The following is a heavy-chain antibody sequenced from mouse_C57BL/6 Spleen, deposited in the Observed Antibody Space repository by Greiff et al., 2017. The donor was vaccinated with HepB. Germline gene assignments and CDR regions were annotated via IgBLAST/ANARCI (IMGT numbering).Heavy chain of an antibody. J-gene: IGHJ4*01. CDR1: GYSITSGYY. CDR3: ARIYDGSPYYAMDY. D-gene: IGHD2-3*01. CDR2: ISYDGSN. V-gene: IGHV3-6*01. Sequence: EVKLQESGPGLVKPSQSLSLTCSVTGYSITSGYYWNWIRQFPGNKLEWMGYISYDGSNNYNPSLKNRISITRDTSKNQFFLKLNSVTTEDTATYYCARIYDGSPYYAMDYWGQGTSVTVSS.